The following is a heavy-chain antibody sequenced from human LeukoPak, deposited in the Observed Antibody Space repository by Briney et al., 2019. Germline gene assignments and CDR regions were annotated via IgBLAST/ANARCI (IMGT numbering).Heavy chain of an antibody. V-gene: IGHV3-21*01. Sequence: GGSLRLSCAASGFTLSVYTMNWVRQAPGKGLEWVSSISRSGTYTFYADSVEGRFTISRDSAENSLFLQMNSLRAEDTAVYYCARDPRASTAAAGWFDPWGRGAMVIVSS. J-gene: IGHJ5*02. D-gene: IGHD6-13*01. CDR1: GFTLSVYT. CDR2: ISRSGTYT. CDR3: ARDPRASTAAAGWFDP.